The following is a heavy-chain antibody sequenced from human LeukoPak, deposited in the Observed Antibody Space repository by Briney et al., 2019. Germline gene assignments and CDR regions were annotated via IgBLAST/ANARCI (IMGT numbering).Heavy chain of an antibody. J-gene: IGHJ1*01. V-gene: IGHV1-46*01. CDR1: GYTFTRYY. D-gene: IGHD5-18*01. CDR3: ARARGYSYGPNEH. CDR2: INPSGGTT. Sequence: ASVKVSCKASGYTFTRYYLHWARQAPGQGLEWMGIINPSGGTTSSAQKFQGRVTMTMDTSTSTVYMGLISLKSEDTAVYYCARARGYSYGPNEHWGQGTLVTVSS.